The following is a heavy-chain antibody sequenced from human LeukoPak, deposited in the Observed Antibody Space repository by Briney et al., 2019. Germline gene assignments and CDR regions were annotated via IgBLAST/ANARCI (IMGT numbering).Heavy chain of an antibody. CDR1: GDSVSSNIAA. D-gene: IGHD3-3*02. V-gene: IGHV6-1*01. CDR3: ARSISSWSFRLDY. J-gene: IGHJ4*02. CDR2: TYYRSRWYN. Sequence: SQTLSLTCAISGDSVSSNIAAWNWIRQSPLRGLEWLGRTYYRSRWYNDYAVSVNSRVTINPDTSKNQFSLQLNSVTPEDTAVYYCARSISSWSFRLDYWSQGTLVTVSS.